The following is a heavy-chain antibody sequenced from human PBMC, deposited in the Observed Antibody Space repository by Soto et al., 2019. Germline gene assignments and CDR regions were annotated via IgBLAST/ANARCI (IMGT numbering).Heavy chain of an antibody. D-gene: IGHD4-4*01. Sequence: PGGSLRLSCAASGFTFSSYDMHWVRQATGKGLEWVSAIGTAGDTYYPGSVKGRFTISRENAKNSLYLQMNSLRAEDTAVYYCARGLRVTTVYYYGMDVWGQGTTVTVSS. CDR1: GFTFSSYD. CDR2: IGTAGDT. CDR3: ARGLRVTTVYYYGMDV. V-gene: IGHV3-13*01. J-gene: IGHJ6*02.